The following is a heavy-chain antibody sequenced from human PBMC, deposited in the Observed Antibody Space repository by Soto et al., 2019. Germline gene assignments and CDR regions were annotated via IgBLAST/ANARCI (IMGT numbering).Heavy chain of an antibody. CDR1: GYTFTSYD. V-gene: IGHV1-8*01. J-gene: IGHJ5*02. CDR2: MNPNSGNT. CDR3: ARTPITMVRGVKFWFDP. D-gene: IGHD3-10*01. Sequence: ASVKVSCKASGYTFTSYDINWVRQATGQGLEWMGWMNPNSGNTGYAQKFQGRVTMTRNTSISTAYMELSSLRSEDTAVYYCARTPITMVRGVKFWFDPWGQGTLVTVPQ.